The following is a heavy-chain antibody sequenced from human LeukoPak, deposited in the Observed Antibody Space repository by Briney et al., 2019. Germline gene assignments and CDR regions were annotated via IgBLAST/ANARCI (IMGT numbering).Heavy chain of an antibody. Sequence: SQTLSLTCALSGDSVSSNSAAWNWIRQSPSRGLEWLGRTYYRSKWYNDYAVSVKSRITINPDTSKNQFSLQLNSVTPEDTAVYYCARDVGATDYYYYGMDVWGQGTTVTVSS. D-gene: IGHD1-26*01. CDR3: ARDVGATDYYYYGMDV. CDR1: GDSVSSNSAA. V-gene: IGHV6-1*01. J-gene: IGHJ6*02. CDR2: TYYRSKWYN.